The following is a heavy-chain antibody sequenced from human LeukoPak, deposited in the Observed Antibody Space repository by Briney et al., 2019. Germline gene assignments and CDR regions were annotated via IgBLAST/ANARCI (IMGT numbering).Heavy chain of an antibody. CDR2: ISGSGGST. J-gene: IGHJ3*02. D-gene: IGHD3-3*01. Sequence: GGSLRLSCAASGFTFSSYAMSWVRQAPGKGLEWVSAISGSGGSTYYADSVKGRFTISRDNSKNTLYLQMNSLRAEVTAVYYCAKDGAVLRFLEWLLYLDAFDIWGQGTMVTVSS. V-gene: IGHV3-23*01. CDR1: GFTFSSYA. CDR3: AKDGAVLRFLEWLLYLDAFDI.